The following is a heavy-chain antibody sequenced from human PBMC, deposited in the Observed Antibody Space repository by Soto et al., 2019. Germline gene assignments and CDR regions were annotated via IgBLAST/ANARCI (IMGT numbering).Heavy chain of an antibody. J-gene: IGHJ4*02. CDR2: ISGSGGST. CDR1: GFTFSSYA. D-gene: IGHD2-15*01. Sequence: VQLLESGGGLVQPGGSLRLSCAASGFTFSSYAMSWVRQAPGKGLEWVSAISGSGGSTYYADSVKGRFTISRDNSKNTLYLQMNSLRAEDTAVYYCAKDISAIVVVVAAIFYFDYWGQGTLVTVSS. CDR3: AKDISAIVVVVAAIFYFDY. V-gene: IGHV3-23*01.